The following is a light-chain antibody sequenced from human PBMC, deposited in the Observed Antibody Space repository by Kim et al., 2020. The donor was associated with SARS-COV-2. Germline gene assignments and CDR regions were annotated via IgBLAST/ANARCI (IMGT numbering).Light chain of an antibody. CDR2: SDY. CDR3: AAWDDSLNGGV. CDR1: SSNIGSNT. J-gene: IGLJ3*02. V-gene: IGLV1-44*01. Sequence: QSVLTQPPSASGTPGQRVTISCSGSSSNIGSNTVSWYQQLPGTAPKLLIYSDYHRPSGVPVRFSGSRSGTSASLAISGLQSEDEADYYCAAWDDSLNGGVFGGGTQLTVL.